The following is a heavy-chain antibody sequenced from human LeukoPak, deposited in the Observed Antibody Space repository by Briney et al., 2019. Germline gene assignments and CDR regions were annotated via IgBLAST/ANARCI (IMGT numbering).Heavy chain of an antibody. V-gene: IGHV1-24*01. CDR2: FDPEDGET. CDR3: ARDSPDGSGTYYNDSPDY. J-gene: IGHJ4*02. CDR1: GYTLAQLA. D-gene: IGHD3-10*01. Sequence: GASVKVSCKVSGYTLAQLAIHWVRQAPGKGLEWMGGFDPEDGETVYAQRFQDRVTMTTDTSTSTAYMDLRSLRSDDTAIYYCARDSPDGSGTYYNDSPDYWGQGTQVTVSS.